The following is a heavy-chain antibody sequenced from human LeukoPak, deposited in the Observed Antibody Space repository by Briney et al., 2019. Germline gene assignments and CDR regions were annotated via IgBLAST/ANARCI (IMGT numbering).Heavy chain of an antibody. CDR1: GGSFSGYY. V-gene: IGHV4-34*01. CDR3: ARGRVRGVIPNYFDY. J-gene: IGHJ4*02. CDR2: INHSGST. D-gene: IGHD3-10*01. Sequence: SETLSLTCAVYGGSFSGYYWSWIRQPPGKGLEWIGEINHSGSTNYNPSLKGRVTISVDTSKNQFSLKLSSVTAADTAVYYCARGRVRGVIPNYFDYWGQGTLVTVSS.